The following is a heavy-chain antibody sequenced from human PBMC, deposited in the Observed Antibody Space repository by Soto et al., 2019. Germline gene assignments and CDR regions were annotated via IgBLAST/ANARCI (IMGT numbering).Heavy chain of an antibody. CDR1: GFIFSSYG. D-gene: IGHD5-12*01. J-gene: IGHJ4*02. V-gene: IGHV3-33*01. CDR3: ARVKQGRGGYDSPFDY. CDR2: IRYDGSNK. Sequence: QVQLVESGGGVVQPGRSLRLSCAPSGFIFSSYGMHWVRQAPGKGLEWVAVIRYDGSNKYHADSVRGRFTISRDNSKNRLYLQMNSLRAEDTALYYCARVKQGRGGYDSPFDYWGQGTLVTVSS.